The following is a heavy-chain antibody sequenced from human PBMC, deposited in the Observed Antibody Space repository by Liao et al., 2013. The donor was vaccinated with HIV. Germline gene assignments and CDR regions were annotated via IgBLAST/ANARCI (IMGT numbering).Heavy chain of an antibody. CDR3: ARGRLGIRGGFDP. V-gene: IGHV4-59*01. Sequence: QVQLQESGSGLVKPSETLSLTCTVSGGSMSSNYWSWIRQTPEKGLEWIGYIYYSGRTNYNPSLKSRVTISVDKSKNQFSLNLSSVTAADTAVYYCARGRLGIRGGFDPWGQGTLVTVSS. CDR1: GGSMSSNY. CDR2: IYYSGRT. D-gene: IGHD7-27*01. J-gene: IGHJ5*02.